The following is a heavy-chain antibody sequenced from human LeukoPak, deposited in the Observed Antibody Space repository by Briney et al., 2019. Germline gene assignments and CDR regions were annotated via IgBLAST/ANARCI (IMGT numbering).Heavy chain of an antibody. CDR3: AKGGPEASAGLSWFDP. J-gene: IGHJ5*02. Sequence: PSETLSLTCTVSGGSISYSSWHWMRQPPGKGLEWIGHTFYSGNAKYNPSLKSRVTISVDMSKNQFSLNLSSVTAADTAVYYCAKGGPEASAGLSWFDPWGQGTLVTVSS. D-gene: IGHD1-14*01. CDR1: GGSISYSS. CDR2: TFYSGNA. V-gene: IGHV4-59*01.